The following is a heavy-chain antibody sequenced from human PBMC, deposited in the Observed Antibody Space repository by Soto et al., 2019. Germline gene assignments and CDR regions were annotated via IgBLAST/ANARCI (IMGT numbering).Heavy chain of an antibody. CDR3: ARDWRLRLGELSLSPWFDP. CDR2: ISYDGSNK. Sequence: PGGSLRLSCAASGFTFSSYAMHWVRQAPGKGLEWVAVISYDGSNKYYADSVKGRFTISRDNSKNTLYLQMNSLRAEDTAVYYCARDWRLRLGELSLSPWFDPWGQGTLVTVS. J-gene: IGHJ5*02. V-gene: IGHV3-30-3*01. CDR1: GFTFSSYA. D-gene: IGHD3-16*02.